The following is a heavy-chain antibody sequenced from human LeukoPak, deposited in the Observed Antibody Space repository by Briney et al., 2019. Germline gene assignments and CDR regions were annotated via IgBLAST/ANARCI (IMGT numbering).Heavy chain of an antibody. CDR2: IYRDGNT. J-gene: IGHJ3*02. CDR3: ARYTYRAVDI. CDR1: GFSLSVNY. V-gene: IGHV3-53*01. D-gene: IGHD2-2*02. Sequence: GGSLRLSCAASGFSLSVNYMHWVRQTPGKGLEWLSHIYRDGNTYYADSVNGRFSISRDDYKNTLYLEMNSLRAEDTALYYCARYTYRAVDIWGQGAMVTVSS.